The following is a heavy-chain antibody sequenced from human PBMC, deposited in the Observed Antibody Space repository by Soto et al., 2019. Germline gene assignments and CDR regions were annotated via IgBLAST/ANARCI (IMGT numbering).Heavy chain of an antibody. D-gene: IGHD2-2*01. V-gene: IGHV1-3*01. CDR1: EYTFSTYA. J-gene: IGHJ5*02. Sequence: ASVKVSCKASEYTFSTYAIHWVRQAPGQRLEWMGWINAGDGDTKYSRKFQGRVTITRDTSASTAYMELSSLRSEDTAVYYCARSEECSSSSCYSGNWFDPWGQGTLVTVSS. CDR3: ARSEECSSSSCYSGNWFDP. CDR2: INAGDGDT.